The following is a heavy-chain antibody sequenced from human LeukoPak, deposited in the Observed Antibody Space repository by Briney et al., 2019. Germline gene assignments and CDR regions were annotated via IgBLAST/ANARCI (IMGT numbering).Heavy chain of an antibody. Sequence: GRSLRLSCAASGFTFSSYAMHWVRLAPGKGPMWVSRISTDGRFTSYADSVKGRFTISRDNAENTLYLHMSSLRAEDTALYYCARDFLHSPNCPGCWDQGTLVTVSS. V-gene: IGHV3-74*01. D-gene: IGHD1-1*01. CDR2: ISTDGRFT. CDR1: GFTFSSYA. CDR3: ARDFLHSPNCPGC. J-gene: IGHJ4*02.